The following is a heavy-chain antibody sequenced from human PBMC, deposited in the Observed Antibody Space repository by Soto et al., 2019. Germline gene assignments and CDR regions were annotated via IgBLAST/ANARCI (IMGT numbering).Heavy chain of an antibody. Sequence: GGTLRLSCAASGFTFSVYYMSWIRQAPGKGLXXVXXIXXXXXYXXXADSVKGRFTIARDNAKTSLYLQMNSLRAEDTAVYYCAKEYGRLDYWGQGTLVTVSS. CDR2: IXXXXXYX. CDR1: GFTFSVYY. CDR3: AKEYGRLDY. J-gene: IGHJ4*02. V-gene: IGHV3-11*06. D-gene: IGHD4-17*01.